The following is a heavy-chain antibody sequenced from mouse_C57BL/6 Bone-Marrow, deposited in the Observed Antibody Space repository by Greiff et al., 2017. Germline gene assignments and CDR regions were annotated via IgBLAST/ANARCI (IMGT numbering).Heavy chain of an antibody. Sequence: VQLQQSGAELVRPGASVTLSCKASGYTFTDYEMHWVKQTPVHGLEWIGAIDPETGGTAYNQKFKGKAILTADKSSSTAYMELRSLTSEDSAVYYCTRQGWVPWFAYWGQGTLVTVSA. CDR3: TRQGWVPWFAY. CDR1: GYTFTDYE. V-gene: IGHV1-15*01. CDR2: IDPETGGT. J-gene: IGHJ3*01. D-gene: IGHD3-3*01.